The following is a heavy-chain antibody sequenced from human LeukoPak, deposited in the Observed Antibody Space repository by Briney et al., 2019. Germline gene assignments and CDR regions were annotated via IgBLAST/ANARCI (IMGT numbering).Heavy chain of an antibody. CDR2: IYYSGST. Sequence: SETLSLTCTVSGDSISTSNSYWGWIRQPPGKGLEWIGSIYYSGSTYYNPSLKSRVTISVDTSKNQFSLKLSSVTAADTAVYYCARARVGSGSYSYFDYWGQGTLVTVSS. CDR3: ARARVGSGSYSYFDY. D-gene: IGHD3-10*01. V-gene: IGHV4-39*07. CDR1: GDSISTSNSY. J-gene: IGHJ4*02.